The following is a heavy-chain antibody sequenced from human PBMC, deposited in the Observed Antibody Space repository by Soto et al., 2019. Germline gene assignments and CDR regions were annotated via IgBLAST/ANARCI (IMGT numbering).Heavy chain of an antibody. D-gene: IGHD6-19*01. V-gene: IGHV1-3*01. Sequence: ASVQVSCKASGYTFTSYAMHWVRQAPGQRLEWMGWINAGNGNTKYSQKFQGRVTMTRDTSTATDYMELSSLRSDDTAVYYCARDAGYSSGWYYFDYWGQGTLVTVSS. CDR2: INAGNGNT. CDR1: GYTFTSYA. CDR3: ARDAGYSSGWYYFDY. J-gene: IGHJ4*02.